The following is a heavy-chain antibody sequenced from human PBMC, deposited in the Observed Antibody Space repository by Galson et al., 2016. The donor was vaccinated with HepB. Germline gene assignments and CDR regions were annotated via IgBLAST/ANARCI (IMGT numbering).Heavy chain of an antibody. D-gene: IGHD6-13*01. CDR3: TRERWPADY. V-gene: IGHV4-39*02. CDR2: IYYTGST. Sequence: SETLSLTCTVSGDSISRSYFWGWIRQPPGKGLEWIGNIYYTGSTYYNPSLKSRVTISADTSKNQVSLHLRSVTAADTAVYYCTRERWPADYWGQGTLVAVSS. J-gene: IGHJ4*02. CDR1: GDSISRSYF.